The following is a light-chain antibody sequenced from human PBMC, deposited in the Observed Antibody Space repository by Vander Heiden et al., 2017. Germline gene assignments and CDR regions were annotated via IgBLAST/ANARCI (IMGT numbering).Light chain of an antibody. J-gene: IGLJ2*01. CDR2: KSD. CDR3: ASWDDSLNGVV. CDR1: SSNIGSNN. V-gene: IGLV1-44*01. Sequence: QSVLAQPPSTSGTPGQRVTISCSGSSSNIGSNNVNWNQQFPGTAPKLLIHKSDRRPSGIPDRVSGSKSGTSASLAISGLQSEDEADYYCASWDDSLNGVVFGGGTKLTVL.